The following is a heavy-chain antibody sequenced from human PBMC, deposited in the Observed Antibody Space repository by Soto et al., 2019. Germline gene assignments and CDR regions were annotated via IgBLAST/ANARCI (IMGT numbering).Heavy chain of an antibody. J-gene: IGHJ3*02. CDR3: AREKGGYDFWSGQGLIGAFDI. D-gene: IGHD3-3*01. Sequence: LRLSCAASGFTFSSYAMHWVRQAPCKGLEWVAVISYDGSNKYYADSVKGRFTISRDNSKNTLYLQMNSLRAEDTAVYYCAREKGGYDFWSGQGLIGAFDIWGQGTMVTVSS. CDR2: ISYDGSNK. V-gene: IGHV3-30-3*01. CDR1: GFTFSSYA.